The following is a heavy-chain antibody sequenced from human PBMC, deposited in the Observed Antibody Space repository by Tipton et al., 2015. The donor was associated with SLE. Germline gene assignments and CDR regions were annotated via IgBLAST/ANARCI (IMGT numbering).Heavy chain of an antibody. CDR1: GGSLSGYY. Sequence: TLSLTCAVYGGSLSGYYWSWIRQSPGQGLEWIGEIHYRGSTNYNPSLNSRVTISLDTPKNQFSLKLSSVTAADTAVYYCARRGRVAAPFYGMDVWGQGTTVTVSS. CDR3: ARRGRVAAPFYGMDV. V-gene: IGHV4-34*01. D-gene: IGHD1-26*01. J-gene: IGHJ6*02. CDR2: IHYRGST.